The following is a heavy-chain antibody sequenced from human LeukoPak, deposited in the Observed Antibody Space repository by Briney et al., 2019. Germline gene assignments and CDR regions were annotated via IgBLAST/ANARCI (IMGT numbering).Heavy chain of an antibody. D-gene: IGHD3-16*01. J-gene: IGHJ5*02. Sequence: KPSETLSLTCTVSGGSISSYYWSRIRQPPGKGLEWVGYIYYSGSTNYNPSLKSRVTISVDTSKNQFSLKLSSVTAADTAVYYCARVNDYVWGGNWFDPWGQGTLVTVSS. CDR1: GGSISSYY. CDR2: IYYSGST. V-gene: IGHV4-59*01. CDR3: ARVNDYVWGGNWFDP.